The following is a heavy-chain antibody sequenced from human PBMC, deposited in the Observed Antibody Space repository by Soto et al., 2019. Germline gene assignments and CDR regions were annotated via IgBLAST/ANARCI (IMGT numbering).Heavy chain of an antibody. Sequence: SVKVSCKASGFTFSSSAVQWVRQARGQRLEWIGKIVVGSGNTNYAQKFQERVTITRDMSTSTAYMELSSLRSEDAAFYYCAAFDPGPMGFDPWGQGTLVTVSS. V-gene: IGHV1-58*01. CDR2: IVVGSGNT. CDR3: AAFDPGPMGFDP. D-gene: IGHD3-9*01. CDR1: GFTFSSSA. J-gene: IGHJ5*02.